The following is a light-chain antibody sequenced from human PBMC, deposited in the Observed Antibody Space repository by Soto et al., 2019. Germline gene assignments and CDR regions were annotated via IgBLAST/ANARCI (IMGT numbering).Light chain of an antibody. Sequence: ILYTQSSGILSLSPGQRSPFSCSASQSAGDSSLAWYQQKPDRSPRLLIYDTSRRAAGTPARFSGSGSGTDFPLTISRLLPVDVAVHFCQQYNNWPPVTCGPGTKVDIK. CDR3: QQYNNWPPVT. J-gene: IGKJ3*01. CDR1: QSAGDSS. CDR2: DTS. V-gene: IGKV3-20*01.